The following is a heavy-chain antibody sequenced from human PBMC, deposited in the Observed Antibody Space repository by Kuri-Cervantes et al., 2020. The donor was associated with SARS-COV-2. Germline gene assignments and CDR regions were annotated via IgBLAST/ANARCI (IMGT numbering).Heavy chain of an antibody. V-gene: IGHV3-74*01. Sequence: GGSLRLSCEASELTFNNYWMHWVRQAPGKGLVWVSRINTDGSSISYADSVKGRFTISRDNAKNSLYLQMNSLRAEDMALYYCARVAGEGPIYYYYVDVWGKGTTVTVSS. CDR3: ARVAGEGPIYYYYVDV. CDR2: INTDGSSI. CDR1: ELTFNNYW. J-gene: IGHJ6*03. D-gene: IGHD2-21*01.